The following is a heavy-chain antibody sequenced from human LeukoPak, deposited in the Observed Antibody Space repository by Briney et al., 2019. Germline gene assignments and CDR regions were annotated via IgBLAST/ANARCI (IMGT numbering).Heavy chain of an antibody. CDR2: INCNSAGT. CDR3: AVQSIVANTQGDAFDI. D-gene: IGHD5-12*01. J-gene: IGHJ3*02. V-gene: IGHV1-2*06. Sequence: ASVKVSCKASGYTFTACYIHWVRQAPGQGLEWVGRINCNSAGTNYAQKFRGRVTMTRDTSISTVYMELSSLRSDDTAVYYCAVQSIVANTQGDAFDIWGQGTTAIVSS. CDR1: GYTFTACY.